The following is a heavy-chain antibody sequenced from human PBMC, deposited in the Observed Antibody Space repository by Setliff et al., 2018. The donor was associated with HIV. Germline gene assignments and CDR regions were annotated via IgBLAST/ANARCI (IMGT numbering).Heavy chain of an antibody. CDR2: IDSDESTT. V-gene: IGHV3-74*01. D-gene: IGHD6-19*01. Sequence: PGGSLRLSCLGSGFNFRSYSMHWVRQAPGKGLVWVARIDSDESTTISADSVKGRFTISRDNAKNTLFLQMNRLTVEDTAVYYCARDHGFPPWPSHSSDSMDYWGQGTLVTVSS. CDR3: ARDHGFPPWPSHSSDSMDY. J-gene: IGHJ4*02. CDR1: GFNFRSYS.